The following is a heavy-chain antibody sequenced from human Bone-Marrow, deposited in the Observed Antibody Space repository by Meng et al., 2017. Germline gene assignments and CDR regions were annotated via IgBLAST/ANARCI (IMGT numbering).Heavy chain of an antibody. CDR3: ATGAAAADH. V-gene: IGHV3-15*04. D-gene: IGHD6-13*01. Sequence: VVWGGGLVQQGGSLRIFCVASGFSFTDAWMSWVRQAAGKGLEWVGRIERNSDGGTTDYAEPVKGRFTISRDDSKNTVYLQMNSLIIEDTALYFCATGAAAADHWGQGTLVTVSS. CDR1: GFSFTDAW. J-gene: IGHJ4*02. CDR2: IERNSDGGTT.